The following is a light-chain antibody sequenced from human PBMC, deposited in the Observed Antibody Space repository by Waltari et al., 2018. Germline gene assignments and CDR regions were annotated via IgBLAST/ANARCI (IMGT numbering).Light chain of an antibody. V-gene: IGLV3-25*03. CDR3: QSADNSHTFPGV. CDR2: KDT. Sequence: SYELTQPPSVSVSPGQTARITCSGDALPNQYAFWYQQKPGQAPVLVIFKDTERPSGIPERFSGSSSGTTVTLTISAVQAEDEADYYCQSADNSHTFPGVFGGGTKLTVL. CDR1: ALPNQY. J-gene: IGLJ2*01.